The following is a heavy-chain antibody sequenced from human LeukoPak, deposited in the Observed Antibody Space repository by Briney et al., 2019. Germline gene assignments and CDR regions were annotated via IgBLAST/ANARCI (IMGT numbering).Heavy chain of an antibody. CDR1: GYTFTSYY. CDR3: ARAHSALDY. V-gene: IGHV1-46*01. D-gene: IGHD6-13*01. CDR2: INPSGGST. J-gene: IGHJ4*02. Sequence: GASVTVSCKASGYTFTSYYMHWVRQAPGQGLEWMGIINPSGGSTSYAQKFQGRVTMTRDMSTSTVYMELSSLRSEDAAVYYCARAHSALDYWGQGTLVTVSS.